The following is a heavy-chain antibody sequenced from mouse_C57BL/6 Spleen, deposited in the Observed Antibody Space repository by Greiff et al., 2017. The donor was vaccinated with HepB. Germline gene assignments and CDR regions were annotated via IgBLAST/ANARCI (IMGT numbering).Heavy chain of an antibody. J-gene: IGHJ2*01. V-gene: IGHV5-16*01. CDR3: ARPHSNYEGYFDY. CDR2: INYDGSST. CDR1: GFTFSDYY. D-gene: IGHD2-5*01. Sequence: EVKLVESEGGLVQPGSSMKLSCTASGFTFSDYYMAWVRQVPEKGLEWVANINYDGSSTYYLDSLKSRFIISRDNAKNILYLQMSSLKSEDTATYYCARPHSNYEGYFDYWGQGTPLTVSS.